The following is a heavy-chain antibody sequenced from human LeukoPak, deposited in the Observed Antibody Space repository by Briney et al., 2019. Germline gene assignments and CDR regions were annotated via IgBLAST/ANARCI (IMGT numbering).Heavy chain of an antibody. CDR2: IYNSETT. Sequence: SETLSLTCTVSGGSIRSYYWSWIRQPPGKGLEWISYIYNSETTNYNPSLWSRGTISLDTSKNQFSLKLTSVTAADTAVYYCARRIYGSGWDWGRGTLITVSS. V-gene: IGHV4-59*08. CDR1: GGSIRSYY. D-gene: IGHD6-19*01. J-gene: IGHJ4*03. CDR3: ARRIYGSGWD.